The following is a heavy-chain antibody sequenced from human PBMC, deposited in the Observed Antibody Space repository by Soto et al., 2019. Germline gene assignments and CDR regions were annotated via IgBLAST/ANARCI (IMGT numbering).Heavy chain of an antibody. CDR3: ARERYQLLSSGSLDGFDP. CDR1: GGSISSYY. D-gene: IGHD2-2*01. V-gene: IGHV4-4*07. Sequence: SETLSLTCTVSGGSISSYYWRWIRQPAGKGLEWIGRIYTSGSTNYNPSLKSRVTMSADTAKNQFSLELSSVAAADTAVYYCARERYQLLSSGSLDGFDPWGQGTLVTVS. J-gene: IGHJ5*02. CDR2: IYTSGST.